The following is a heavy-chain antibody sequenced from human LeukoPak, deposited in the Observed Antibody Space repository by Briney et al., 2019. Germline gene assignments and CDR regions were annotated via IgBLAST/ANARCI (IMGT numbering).Heavy chain of an antibody. CDR1: GGSITNYY. CDR3: ARTYCGGDCFLGNWYFDL. V-gene: IGHV4-4*09. D-gene: IGHD2-21*02. CDR2: IHFSGST. J-gene: IGHJ2*01. Sequence: PSETLSLTCSVSGGSITNYYWSWIRQPSGKGLEWIAYIHFSGSTNINPSLKSRVTMSLDTSKHHFSLDLTSVTAADTAVYYCARTYCGGDCFLGNWYFDLWGRGTLITVSS.